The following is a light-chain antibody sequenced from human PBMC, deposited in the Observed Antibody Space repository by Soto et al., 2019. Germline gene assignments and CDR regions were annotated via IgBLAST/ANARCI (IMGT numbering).Light chain of an antibody. CDR2: AAS. J-gene: IGKJ1*01. CDR3: QQCGSSPWT. Sequence: EIVLTQSPGTLSLSPGERATLSCRASQSVSSYYLAWYQHKPGQAPRLLIYAASSRATGIPDRFSGGGSGTDFTLTISRLEPEDFAVYYCQQCGSSPWTFGQGTKVEIK. V-gene: IGKV3-20*01. CDR1: QSVSSYY.